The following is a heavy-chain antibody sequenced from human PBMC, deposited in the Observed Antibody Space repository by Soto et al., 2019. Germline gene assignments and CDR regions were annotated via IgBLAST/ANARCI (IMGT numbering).Heavy chain of an antibody. CDR3: ARDQNDYVWGSYRRY. CDR2: IGAYNGNT. J-gene: IGHJ4*02. V-gene: IGHV1-18*01. D-gene: IGHD3-16*02. CDR1: GYTFNTYG. Sequence: ASVKVSCKASGYTFNTYGISWVRQAPGQGLEWMGWIGAYNGNTNYAQKLQGRVTMTTETSTSTAYMELRSLRSDDTAVYYCARDQNDYVWGSYRRYWGQGTLVTVSS.